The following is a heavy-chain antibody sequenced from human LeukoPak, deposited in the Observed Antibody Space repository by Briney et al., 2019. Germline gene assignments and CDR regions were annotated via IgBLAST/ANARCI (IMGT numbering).Heavy chain of an antibody. CDR3: ARGSCSGGSCLWEH. V-gene: IGHV1-69*04. CDR1: GGTFSSYA. J-gene: IGHJ4*02. CDR2: IIPILGIA. Sequence: SVKVSCKASGGTFSSYAISWVRQAPGQGLEWMGRIIPILGIANYAQKFQGRVTITADKSTSTAYMELSSLRSEDTAVYYCARGSCSGGSCLWEHWDQGTLVTVSS. D-gene: IGHD2-15*01.